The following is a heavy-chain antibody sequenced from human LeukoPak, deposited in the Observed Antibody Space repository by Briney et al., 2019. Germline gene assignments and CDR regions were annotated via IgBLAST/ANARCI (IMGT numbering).Heavy chain of an antibody. CDR3: ARKNTTSSEDY. D-gene: IGHD6-6*01. J-gene: IGHJ4*02. CDR1: GFSFSSYS. V-gene: IGHV3-48*01. CDR2: ISGSSNTI. Sequence: PGGSLRLSCAASGFSFSSYSMNWVRQAPGKGLEWVSFISGSSNTIDYADSVKGRFTISRDNGKNSLFLHMNSLRAEDTAVYYCARKNTTSSEDYWGQGTLVTVSS.